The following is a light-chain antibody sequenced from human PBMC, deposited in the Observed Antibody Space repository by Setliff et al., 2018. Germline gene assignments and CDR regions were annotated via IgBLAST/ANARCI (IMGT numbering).Light chain of an antibody. Sequence: QSALAQPASVSGSPGQSITISCTGTSSDVGGYNYVSWYQQHPGRAPKLMILDVTKRPSGVSNRFSGSKSANTASLSISGLQAEDEADYYCISYTSSATFVFGSGTKVTVL. CDR3: ISYTSSATFV. J-gene: IGLJ1*01. CDR1: SSDVGGYNY. CDR2: DVT. V-gene: IGLV2-14*03.